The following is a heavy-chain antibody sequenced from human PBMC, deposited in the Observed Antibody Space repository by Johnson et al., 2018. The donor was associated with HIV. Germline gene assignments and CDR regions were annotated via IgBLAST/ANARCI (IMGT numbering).Heavy chain of an antibody. J-gene: IGHJ3*02. CDR3: AKVLSPRPWGDDAFDI. CDR2: IWFDGSTK. Sequence: QVQLVESGGGVVQPGRSLRLSCAASGFTFSSYGMHWVRQAPGKGLEWLAFIWFDGSTKSYAESLKGRFSISRDNSKNTVFLQMNSLRPEDTAVYYCAKVLSPRPWGDDAFDIWGQGTMVTVSS. V-gene: IGHV3-33*06. CDR1: GFTFSSYG. D-gene: IGHD7-27*01.